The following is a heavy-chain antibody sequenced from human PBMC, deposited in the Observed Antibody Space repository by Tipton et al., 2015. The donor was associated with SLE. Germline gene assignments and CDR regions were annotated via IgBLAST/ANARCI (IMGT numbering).Heavy chain of an antibody. CDR2: VFYSGIS. CDR3: AGVRVEYCGGDCPSFDY. CDR1: GGSFSGYY. D-gene: IGHD2-21*01. Sequence: TLSLTCAVYGGSFSGYYWSWIRQPPGKGLEWIGYVFYSGISNYNPSLKSRVTMSVDTSKNQLSLNLKSVTAADTAVYYCAGVRVEYCGGDCPSFDYWGQGTLVTVSS. J-gene: IGHJ4*02. V-gene: IGHV4-59*01.